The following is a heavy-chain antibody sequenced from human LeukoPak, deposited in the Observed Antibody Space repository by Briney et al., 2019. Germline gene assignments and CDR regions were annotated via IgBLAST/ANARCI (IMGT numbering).Heavy chain of an antibody. Sequence: GGSLRLSCAAPGFTVSSNYMSWVRQAPGKGLEWVSAISGSGGSTYYADSVKGRFTISRDNSKNTLYLQMNSLRAEDTAVYYCAKDYDFWSGPFDYWGQGTLVTVSS. CDR2: ISGSGGST. J-gene: IGHJ4*02. CDR1: GFTVSSNY. V-gene: IGHV3-23*01. CDR3: AKDYDFWSGPFDY. D-gene: IGHD3-3*01.